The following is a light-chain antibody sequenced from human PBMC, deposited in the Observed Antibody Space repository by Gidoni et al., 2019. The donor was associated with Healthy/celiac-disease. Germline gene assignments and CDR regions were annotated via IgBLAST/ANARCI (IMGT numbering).Light chain of an antibody. Sequence: DIQITQSPSSLSASVGDRVTITCRASQSISSYLNWYQQKPGKAPKLLIYAASSLKSGVPSRFSGSGSGTDFTLTISSLQPEDFATYYCQQSYSTPGFGGGTKVEIK. V-gene: IGKV1-39*01. CDR1: QSISSY. J-gene: IGKJ4*01. CDR3: QQSYSTPG. CDR2: AAS.